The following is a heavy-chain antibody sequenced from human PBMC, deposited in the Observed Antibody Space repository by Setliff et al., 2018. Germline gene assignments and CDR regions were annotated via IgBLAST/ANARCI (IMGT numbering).Heavy chain of an antibody. CDR1: GYRFIVYY. J-gene: IGHJ4*02. CDR2: VDPKDGQA. Sequence: ASVKVSCKGSGYRFIVYYIHWVRQTPGKGLERMGRVDPKDGQAIYAKKFQGRFTITADTSIDTAYMELSSLTSEDTAVYYCATDLAIRGVQFDYWGRGTLVTVSS. V-gene: IGHV1-69-2*01. CDR3: ATDLAIRGVQFDY. D-gene: IGHD3-10*01.